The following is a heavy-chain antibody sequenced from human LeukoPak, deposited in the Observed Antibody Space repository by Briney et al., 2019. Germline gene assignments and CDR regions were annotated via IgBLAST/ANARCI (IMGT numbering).Heavy chain of an antibody. Sequence: GGSLRLSCAASGFTFSNYWMHWVRQAPGKGLVWVSRINRDGGSTDYLDSVKGRFTISRDNARNTLYLQMNSLRAEDTAVYYCARVPYVFDLWGQGTMVTASS. CDR1: GFTFSNYW. CDR2: INRDGGST. V-gene: IGHV3-74*01. J-gene: IGHJ3*01. CDR3: ARVPYVFDL.